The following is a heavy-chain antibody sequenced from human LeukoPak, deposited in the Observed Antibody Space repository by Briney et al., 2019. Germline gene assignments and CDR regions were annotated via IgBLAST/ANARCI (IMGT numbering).Heavy chain of an antibody. CDR1: GFTFSSYS. V-gene: IGHV3-21*01. CDR3: ARAGYFDWTYYFDY. CDR2: FTSGSRTI. Sequence: GGSLRLSCAASGFTFSSYSMTWVRQAPGKGLEWVSSFTSGSRTIYYADSVKGRFIISRDNAKNSVYLQMNSLRAEDTAVYYCARAGYFDWTYYFDYWGQGTLVTVSS. D-gene: IGHD3-9*01. J-gene: IGHJ4*02.